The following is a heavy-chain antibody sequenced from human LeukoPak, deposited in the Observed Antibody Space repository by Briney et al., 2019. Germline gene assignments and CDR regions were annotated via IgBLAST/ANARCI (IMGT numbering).Heavy chain of an antibody. CDR3: ARGSYSGYDYWYYYYYYMDV. V-gene: IGHV1-69*05. Sequence: SVKVSCKASGGTFSSYAISWVRQAPGQGLEWMGRIIPIFGTANYAQKFQGRVTITTDESTSTAYMELSSLRSEDTAVYYCARGSYSGYDYWYYYYYYMDVWGKGTTVTVSS. D-gene: IGHD5-12*01. CDR1: GGTFSSYA. CDR2: IIPIFGTA. J-gene: IGHJ6*03.